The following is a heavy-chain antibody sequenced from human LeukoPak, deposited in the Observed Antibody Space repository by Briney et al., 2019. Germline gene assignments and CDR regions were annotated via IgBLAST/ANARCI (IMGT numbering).Heavy chain of an antibody. D-gene: IGHD4-17*01. CDR3: AKSTTVTQRGYFDY. J-gene: IGHJ4*02. Sequence: GGSLRLSCAASGFTFSSYGMHWVRQAPAKGLEWVAIISYDGSNKYYADSVKGRFTISRDNSKNTLYLQMNSLRAEDTAVYYCAKSTTVTQRGYFDYWGQGTLATVSS. CDR2: ISYDGSNK. V-gene: IGHV3-30*18. CDR1: GFTFSSYG.